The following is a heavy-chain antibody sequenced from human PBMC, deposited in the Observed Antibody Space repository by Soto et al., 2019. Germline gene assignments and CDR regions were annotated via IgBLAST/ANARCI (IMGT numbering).Heavy chain of an antibody. J-gene: IGHJ4*02. Sequence: QLQLQESGPGLVKPSETLSLTCTVSGGSISSSSYYWGWIRQPPGKGLEWIGSIYYSGSTYYNPSRKSRVTISVDTSKNQFSLKLSSVTAADTAVYYCARRDGWAGYFDYWGQGTLVTVSS. CDR1: GGSISSSSYY. D-gene: IGHD1-26*01. CDR3: ARRDGWAGYFDY. CDR2: IYYSGST. V-gene: IGHV4-39*01.